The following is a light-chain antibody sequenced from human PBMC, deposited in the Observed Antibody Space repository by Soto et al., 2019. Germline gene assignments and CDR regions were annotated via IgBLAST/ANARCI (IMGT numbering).Light chain of an antibody. V-gene: IGKV3-20*01. CDR1: QSVSNNY. CDR3: QQYGSSPRT. Sequence: EIVLTQSPGTLSLSPGERATLSCRASQSVSNNYLAWYQQKPGQAPRLLIYGASNRATGIPDGFSGSGSGTDFTLTISRLEPEDFAVYYCQQYGSSPRTFGQGTKVDIK. CDR2: GAS. J-gene: IGKJ1*01.